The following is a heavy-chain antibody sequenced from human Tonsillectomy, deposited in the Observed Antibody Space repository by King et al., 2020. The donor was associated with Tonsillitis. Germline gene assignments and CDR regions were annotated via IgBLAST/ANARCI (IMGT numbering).Heavy chain of an antibody. CDR1: GGSISSSSYY. Sequence: QLQESGPGLVKPSETLSLTCTVSGGSISSSSYYWGWIRQTPGKGLEWSGSIYYSGSTYYNPYLKSRVTISVDTSKNQFYLKLSSVTAADTAVYYCAAPQILYCSGGRCYLAYCGQQALVPLSS. CDR2: IYYSGST. D-gene: IGHD2-15*01. CDR3: AAPQILYCSGGRCYLAY. V-gene: IGHV4-39*01. J-gene: IGHJ4*02.